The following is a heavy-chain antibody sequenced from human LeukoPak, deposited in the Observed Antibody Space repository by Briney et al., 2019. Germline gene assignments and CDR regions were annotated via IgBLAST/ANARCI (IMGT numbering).Heavy chain of an antibody. V-gene: IGHV3-23*01. J-gene: IGHJ4*02. D-gene: IGHD3-3*01. Sequence: GGSLRLSCAASGFTFTSCAMNWVRQAPGRGLEWVSFISASGSSTHYADSVKGRFTISRDNSNNTLYLQINSLRAEDTAAYYCAKGAQYDFWTGYTLEYFDVWGKGTLVTVSS. CDR3: AKGAQYDFWTGYTLEYFDV. CDR2: ISASGSST. CDR1: GFTFTSCA.